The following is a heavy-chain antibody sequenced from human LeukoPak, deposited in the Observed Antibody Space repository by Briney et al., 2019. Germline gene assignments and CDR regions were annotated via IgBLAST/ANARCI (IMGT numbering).Heavy chain of an antibody. J-gene: IGHJ4*02. Sequence: PGGSLRLSCAASGFTFSDFWMSWVRQAPGKGLEWVANIKQDGSEKYYLDSVKGRFTISRDNAKNSLYLQVNSLRAEHTAVYYCARDKIGGPTLLDYWGQGTLVTVSS. V-gene: IGHV3-7*01. CDR1: GFTFSDFW. D-gene: IGHD3-16*01. CDR2: IKQDGSEK. CDR3: ARDKIGGPTLLDY.